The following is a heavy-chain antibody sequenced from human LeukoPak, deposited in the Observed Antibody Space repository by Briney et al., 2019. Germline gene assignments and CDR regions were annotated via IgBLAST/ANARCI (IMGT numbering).Heavy chain of an antibody. V-gene: IGHV3-48*03. J-gene: IGHJ4*02. CDR3: ARDKSGYSGYDALDY. D-gene: IGHD5-12*01. CDR1: GFTFSSYE. CDR2: ISSSGSTI. Sequence: PGGSLRLSCAASGFTFSSYEMNWVRQAPGKGLEWVSYISSSGSTIYYADSVKGRFTISRDNAKNSLYLEMNSLRVEDTAVYYCARDKSGYSGYDALDYWGQGTLVTVSS.